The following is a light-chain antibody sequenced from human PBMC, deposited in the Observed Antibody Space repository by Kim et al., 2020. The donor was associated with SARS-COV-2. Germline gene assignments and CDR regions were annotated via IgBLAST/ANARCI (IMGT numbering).Light chain of an antibody. CDR2: YGS. CDR3: QVWDSSRDHPV. V-gene: IGLV3-21*04. Sequence: ARVKTDRITGGGNDMGSKGVRGGQQKPGQAPVLVIYYGSDRHSGMPEGFSGSNSGNTATLTISRVEAGDEADYYCQVWDSSRDHPVFGGGTQLTVL. CDR1: DMGSKG. J-gene: IGLJ3*02.